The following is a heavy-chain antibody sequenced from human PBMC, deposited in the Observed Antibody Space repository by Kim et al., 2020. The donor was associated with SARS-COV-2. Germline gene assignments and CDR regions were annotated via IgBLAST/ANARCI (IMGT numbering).Heavy chain of an antibody. CDR1: GGSISSYY. V-gene: IGHV4-59*01. CDR2: IYDSGST. D-gene: IGHD2-2*01. Sequence: SETLSLTCTVSGGSISSYYWSWIRQTPGKGLEWIGYIYDSGSTKYNPSLNSRVTISVDTAKKQFSLKLDSVTAADTAVYFCARGPHTRDWYFDLWGRGTLVTVSS. CDR3: ARGPHTRDWYFDL. J-gene: IGHJ2*01.